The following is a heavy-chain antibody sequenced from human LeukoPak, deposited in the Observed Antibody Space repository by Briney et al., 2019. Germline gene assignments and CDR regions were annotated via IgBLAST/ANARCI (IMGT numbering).Heavy chain of an antibody. J-gene: IGHJ5*02. CDR2: INWNSGAM. CDR1: GFIFDDYA. V-gene: IGHV3-9*01. Sequence: PGTSLRLSCAASGFIFDDYAMHWVRQGPGKGLEWVSGINWNSGAMGYADSVKGRFTISRDNAKDSLYLQMNSLRAEDTAFYYCVKDGSYGDYNGGSNWFDPWGQGTLVTVSS. CDR3: VKDGSYGDYNGGSNWFDP. D-gene: IGHD4-17*01.